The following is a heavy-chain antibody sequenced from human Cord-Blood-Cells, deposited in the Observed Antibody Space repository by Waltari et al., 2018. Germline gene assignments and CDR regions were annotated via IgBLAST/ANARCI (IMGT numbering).Heavy chain of an antibody. CDR1: GLPLRGYG. Sequence: QVQLVESGGGGCWPGGSLGPPWAASGLPLRGYGIPWVRRSPGQGLEWVAVIWYDGSNKYYADSVKGRFTISRDNSKNTLYLQMNSLRAEDTAMYYCAKDLGRKAGSYYRGFDYWGQGTLVTVSS. CDR3: AKDLGRKAGSYYRGFDY. CDR2: IWYDGSNK. D-gene: IGHD3-10*01. J-gene: IGHJ4*02. V-gene: IGHV3-30*02.